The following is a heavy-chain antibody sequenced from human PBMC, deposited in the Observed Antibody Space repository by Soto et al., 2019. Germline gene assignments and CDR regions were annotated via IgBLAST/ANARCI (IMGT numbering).Heavy chain of an antibody. D-gene: IGHD5-12*01. Sequence: SETLSLTCTVSGGSISSGDYYWSWIRQPPGKGLEWIGYIYYSGSTYYNPSLKSRVTISVDTSKNQFSLKLSSVTAADTAVYYCARSSYERWLQLPVFDYWGQGTLVTAPQ. CDR1: GGSISSGDYY. CDR3: ARSSYERWLQLPVFDY. V-gene: IGHV4-30-4*01. J-gene: IGHJ4*02. CDR2: IYYSGST.